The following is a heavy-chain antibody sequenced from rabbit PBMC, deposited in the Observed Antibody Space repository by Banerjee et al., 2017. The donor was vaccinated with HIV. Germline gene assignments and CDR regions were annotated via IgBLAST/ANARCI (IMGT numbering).Heavy chain of an antibody. CDR1: GIDFSSYYY. CDR3: ATTYAGYAGYGYATGFYYL. CDR2: IYTSSGST. V-gene: IGHV1S43*01. J-gene: IGHJ3*01. Sequence: QSLEESGGDLVKPGASLTLTCTASGIDFSSYYYMCWVRQAPGKGLELIACIYTSSGSTWYASWVNGRFTISRSTSLNTVDLKMTSLTAADTATYFCATTYAGYAGYGYATGFYYLWGQGTLVTVS. D-gene: IGHD6-1*01.